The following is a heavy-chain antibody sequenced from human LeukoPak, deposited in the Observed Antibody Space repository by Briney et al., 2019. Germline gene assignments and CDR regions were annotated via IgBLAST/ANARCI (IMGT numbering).Heavy chain of an antibody. D-gene: IGHD4-17*01. CDR2: IYYSGST. J-gene: IGHJ4*02. Sequence: SETLSLTCTVSGGSISSYYWSWIRQPPGKGLEWIGYIYYSGSTNYNPSLKSRVTISVDTSKNQFSLKLSSVTAAGTAVYYCARGDDYGDNRGLDYWGQGTLVTVSS. V-gene: IGHV4-59*01. CDR3: ARGDDYGDNRGLDY. CDR1: GGSISSYY.